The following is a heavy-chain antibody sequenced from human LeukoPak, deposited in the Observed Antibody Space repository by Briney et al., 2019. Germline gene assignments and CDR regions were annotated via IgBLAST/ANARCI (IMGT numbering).Heavy chain of an antibody. J-gene: IGHJ4*02. CDR1: GGSIGTYY. D-gene: IGHD1/OR15-1a*01. CDR2: IYYNGYT. V-gene: IGHV4-59*01. Sequence: SETLSLTCTVSGGSIGTYYWSWIRQPPGKGLEWIGYIYYNGYTDYNPSLKSRVTISVHTPKNQFSLKLSSVTAADTAVYYCARDRHWTNDWVFDYWGQGTLVTVSS. CDR3: ARDRHWTNDWVFDY.